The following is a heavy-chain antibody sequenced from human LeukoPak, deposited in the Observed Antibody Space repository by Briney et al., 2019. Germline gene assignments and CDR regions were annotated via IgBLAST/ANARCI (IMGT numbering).Heavy chain of an antibody. J-gene: IGHJ4*02. CDR2: IYYSGST. D-gene: IGHD6-13*01. CDR3: ARHVGSAADDFDY. Sequence: PSETLFLTCTVPGGSISSYYWSWIRQPPGKGLEWIGYIYYSGSTNYNPSLKSRVTISVDTSKNQFSLKLSSVTAADTAVYYCARHVGSAADDFDYWGQGTLVTVSS. CDR1: GGSISSYY. V-gene: IGHV4-59*08.